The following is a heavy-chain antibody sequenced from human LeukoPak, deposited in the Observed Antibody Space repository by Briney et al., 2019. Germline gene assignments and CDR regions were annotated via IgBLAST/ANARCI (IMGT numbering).Heavy chain of an antibody. V-gene: IGHV3-33*01. CDR3: ARAPDYGDYGRYFDY. CDR1: GFTFSSYG. CDR2: IWYDGSNK. J-gene: IGHJ4*02. Sequence: GGSLRLSCAASGFTFSSYGMHWVRQAPGKGLEWVAVIWYDGSNKYYADSVKGRFTISRDNSKNTLYLQMNSLRAEDTAVYHCARAPDYGDYGRYFDYWGQGTLVTVSS. D-gene: IGHD4-17*01.